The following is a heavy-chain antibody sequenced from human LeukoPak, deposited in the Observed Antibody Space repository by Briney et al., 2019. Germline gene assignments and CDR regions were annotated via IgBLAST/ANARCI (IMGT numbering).Heavy chain of an antibody. CDR3: ARVPLDYYDSSDLDY. CDR2: IIPILGIA. J-gene: IGHJ4*02. Sequence: GASVKVSRKASRGTFSSYTISWVRQAPGQGLEWMGRIIPILGIANYAQKFQGRVTITADKSTSTAYMELSSLRSEDTAVYYCARVPLDYYDSSDLDYWGQGTLVTVSS. V-gene: IGHV1-69*02. D-gene: IGHD3-22*01. CDR1: RGTFSSYT.